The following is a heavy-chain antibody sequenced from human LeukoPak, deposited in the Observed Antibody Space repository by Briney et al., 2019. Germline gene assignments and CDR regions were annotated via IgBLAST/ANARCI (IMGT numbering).Heavy chain of an antibody. V-gene: IGHV3-33*01. CDR1: GFSFSSHG. CDR2: IWYDGTNK. CDR3: ARDKNDAFDI. J-gene: IGHJ3*02. Sequence: GGSRRLSCAASGFSFSSHGIHWVRQAPGKGLEWVAVIWYDGTNKYYADSVKGRLTISRDNSKKTVYLQMNSLRVEDTAVYYCARDKNDAFDIWGQGTMVTVSS.